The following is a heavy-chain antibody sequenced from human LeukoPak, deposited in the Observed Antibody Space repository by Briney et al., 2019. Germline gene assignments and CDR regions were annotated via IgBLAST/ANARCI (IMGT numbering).Heavy chain of an antibody. CDR3: ARVHDFQYYDMDV. J-gene: IGHJ6*03. Sequence: SATLSLTCTVSGGSFTSHYWSWIRQPPGKGLELIGYIFYTGSTNYNPSLKSRVTLSVDTSKNQFSLKLSSVTAADTAVYYCARVHDFQYYDMDVWGKGTTVTVSS. D-gene: IGHD1-1*01. CDR2: IFYTGST. CDR1: GGSFTSHY. V-gene: IGHV4-59*11.